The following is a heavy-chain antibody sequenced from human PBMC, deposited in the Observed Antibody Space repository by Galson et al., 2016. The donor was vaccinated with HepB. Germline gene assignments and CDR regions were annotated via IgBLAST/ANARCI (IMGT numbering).Heavy chain of an antibody. J-gene: IGHJ6*02. CDR1: GFTISSHY. V-gene: IGHV3-53*01. CDR2: IYSDGST. D-gene: IGHD5-12*01. Sequence: SLRLSCAASGFTISSHYMCWVRQAPGKGLEWVSTIYSDGSTYYADSVKGRFTISRDNSKNTLYLQMNSLRAEDTALYYCARGRGYSGYASYYGMDVWGQGTTVTVSS. CDR3: ARGRGYSGYASYYGMDV.